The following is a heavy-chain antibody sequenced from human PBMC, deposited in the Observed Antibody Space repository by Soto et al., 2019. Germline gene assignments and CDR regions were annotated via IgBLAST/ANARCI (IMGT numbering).Heavy chain of an antibody. J-gene: IGHJ4*02. CDR1: GGAFSSYL. D-gene: IGHD3-22*01. CDR2: IIPIIGTA. CDR3: ARARSTMIPAAALDS. Sequence: QVHLVQSGAEVKKPGSSVKVSCKSSGGAFSSYLLTWVRQAPGHGLEWMGGIIPIIGTANYAQKFQDRVTISADESTTAAYMELTRLRSADTAVYYCARARSTMIPAAALDSWGQGTLATVSS. V-gene: IGHV1-69*01.